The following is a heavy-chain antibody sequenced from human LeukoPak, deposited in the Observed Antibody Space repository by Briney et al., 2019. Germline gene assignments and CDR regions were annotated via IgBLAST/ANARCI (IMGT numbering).Heavy chain of an antibody. CDR2: IVLSGST. CDR1: GYSISSDNY. CDR3: ARQPFSGYDTSGAPSGWFDP. J-gene: IGHJ5*02. V-gene: IGHV4-38-2*01. D-gene: IGHD3-22*01. Sequence: SETLSLTYAVSGYSISSDNYWVWIRQPPGQGLAGTGGIVLSGSTYYNPSLKSRVTISVDTSKNQFSLSLNFLTAADTAVYHCARQPFSGYDTSGAPSGWFDPWGQGTLIIVSS.